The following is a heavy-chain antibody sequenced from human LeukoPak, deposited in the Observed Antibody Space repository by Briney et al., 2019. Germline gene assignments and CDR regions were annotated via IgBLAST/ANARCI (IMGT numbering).Heavy chain of an antibody. CDR1: GGSIGAYY. J-gene: IGHJ4*02. Sequence: SETLSLTCTVSGGSIGAYYWSWIRRPPEKGLEWIGYVTYSGTTNYNPSLKSRVAISVDTSKNQFSLKLNSVTAADTAVYYCARELAAAGFDCWGQGNLVTVSS. D-gene: IGHD6-13*01. CDR3: ARELAAAGFDC. CDR2: VTYSGTT. V-gene: IGHV4-59*01.